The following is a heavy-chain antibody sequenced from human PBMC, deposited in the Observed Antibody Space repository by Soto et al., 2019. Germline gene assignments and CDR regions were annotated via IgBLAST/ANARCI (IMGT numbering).Heavy chain of an antibody. V-gene: IGHV4-39*02. CDR3: ARAKPKVTTSGYFDY. Sequence: PSETLSLTCTVSGGSISTSGYSWGWIRQTPGKGLEWIGSIHYSGGTYYNPSLKSRVTMSVDTSKNHFSLKLSSVTAADTAVYYCARAKPKVTTSGYFDYWGQATLVTVSS. CDR1: GGSISTSGYS. CDR2: IHYSGGT. D-gene: IGHD4-17*01. J-gene: IGHJ4*02.